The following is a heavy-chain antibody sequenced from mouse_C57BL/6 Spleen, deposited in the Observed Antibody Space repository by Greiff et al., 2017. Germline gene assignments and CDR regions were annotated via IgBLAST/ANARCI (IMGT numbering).Heavy chain of an antibody. CDR2: ISDGGSYT. D-gene: IGHD4-1*01. J-gene: IGHJ2*01. Sequence: EVHLVESGGGLVKPGGSLKLSCAASGFTFSSYAMSWVRQTPEKRLEWVATISDGGSYTYYPDNVKGRFTISRDNAKNNLYLQMSHLKSEDTAMYYCARETGGHYFDYWGQGTTLTVSS. CDR1: GFTFSSYA. CDR3: ARETGGHYFDY. V-gene: IGHV5-4*01.